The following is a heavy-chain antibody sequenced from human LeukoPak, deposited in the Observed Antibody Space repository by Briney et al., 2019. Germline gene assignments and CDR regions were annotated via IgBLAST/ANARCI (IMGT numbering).Heavy chain of an antibody. CDR2: IKQDGSEK. V-gene: IGHV3-7*01. D-gene: IGHD3-10*01. CDR3: ARFKVLLWFGEFNFDY. Sequence: GGSLRLSCAASGFTFSSYAMSWVRQAPGKGLEWVANIKQDGSEKYYVDSVKGRFTISRDNAKNSLYLQMNSLRAEDTAVYYCARFKVLLWFGEFNFDYWGQGTLVTVSS. J-gene: IGHJ4*02. CDR1: GFTFSSYA.